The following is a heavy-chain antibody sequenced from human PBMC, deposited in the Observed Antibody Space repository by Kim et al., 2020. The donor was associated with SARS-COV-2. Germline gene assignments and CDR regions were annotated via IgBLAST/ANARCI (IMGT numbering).Heavy chain of an antibody. Sequence: GGSLTLSCEASGFTFNAYGMHWVRQAPGKGLEWLVVIAYDGGNKYYADSVKGRFTISRDNSKNTLYLQMNSLRAEDTAVYYCVRDKGITGSWYGGVFDYWGQGTLVTVSS. CDR2: IAYDGGNK. V-gene: IGHV3-33*05. J-gene: IGHJ4*02. D-gene: IGHD6-13*01. CDR1: GFTFNAYG. CDR3: VRDKGITGSWYGGVFDY.